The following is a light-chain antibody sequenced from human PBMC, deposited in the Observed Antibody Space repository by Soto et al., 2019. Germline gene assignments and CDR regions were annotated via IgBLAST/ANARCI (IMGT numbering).Light chain of an antibody. CDR2: YDD. CDR3: AAWDDNLNGPV. J-gene: IGLJ3*02. Sequence: QSAVTQPPSVSEAPRQRVTISCSGSSSNIGDNPVNWYQQVPGKAPKLLIYYDDLRPSGVSDRFSGSKSGSSASLAISGLKSEDEADYYCAAWDDNLNGPVFGGGTKLTVL. V-gene: IGLV1-36*01. CDR1: SSNIGDNP.